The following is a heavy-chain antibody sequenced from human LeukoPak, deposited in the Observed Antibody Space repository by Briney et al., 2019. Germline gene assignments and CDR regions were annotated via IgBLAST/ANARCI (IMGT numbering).Heavy chain of an antibody. CDR2: FHNSGTS. J-gene: IGHJ4*02. D-gene: IGHD3-16*01. CDR3: TRGAGWLIDY. Sequence: PSETLSLTCTVSGGSLSSYYWSWIRQPPGKGLEWIGYFHNSGTSTYNPSLKSRVTISADTSKNQFSLKLNSLTTADTAVYYCTRGAGWLIDYWGQGILVTVSS. CDR1: GGSLSSYY. V-gene: IGHV4-59*01.